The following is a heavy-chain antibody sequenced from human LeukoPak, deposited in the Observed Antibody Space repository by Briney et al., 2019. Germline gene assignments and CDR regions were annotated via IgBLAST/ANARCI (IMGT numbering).Heavy chain of an antibody. CDR1: GGSISSNAYY. D-gene: IGHD1-26*01. CDR2: IYSSVST. V-gene: IGHV4-39*01. CDR3: AYSGSYGHLGY. J-gene: IGHJ4*02. Sequence: SETLSLTCTVSGGSISSNAYYWAWIRQPQGKGLEWIGSIYSSVSTYYNPSLKSRVTISVDTSKNQFSLRLSSVTAADTALYYCAYSGSYGHLGYWGQGIPVTVSS.